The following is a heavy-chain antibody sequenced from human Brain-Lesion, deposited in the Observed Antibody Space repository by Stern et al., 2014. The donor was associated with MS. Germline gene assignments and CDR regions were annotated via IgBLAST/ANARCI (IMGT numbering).Heavy chain of an antibody. V-gene: IGHV3-21*01. J-gene: IGHJ6*02. Sequence: VQLVQSEGGLVKPGGSLRLSCAASGFTFSSYTMNWVRQAPGKGLEWVSSINRGSDYIYYADSVKGRFTISRDNAKNSLYLQMNSLRAEDTALYYCARVETPLADFYYYYGMDVWGQGTTVTVSS. CDR1: GFTFSSYT. CDR3: ARVETPLADFYYYYGMDV. CDR2: INRGSDYI. D-gene: IGHD5-18*01.